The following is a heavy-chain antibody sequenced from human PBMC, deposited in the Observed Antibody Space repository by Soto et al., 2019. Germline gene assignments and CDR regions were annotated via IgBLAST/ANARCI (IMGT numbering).Heavy chain of an antibody. CDR3: AKDQDPYWFGDHTGYYGMDV. V-gene: IGHV3-30*18. J-gene: IGHJ6*02. D-gene: IGHD3-10*01. CDR2: ISYDGSNK. CDR1: GFTFSSYG. Sequence: GGSLRLSCAASGFTFSSYGMHWVRQAPGKGLEWVAVISYDGSNKYYADSVKGRFTISRDNSKNTLYLQMNSLRAEDTAVYYCAKDQDPYWFGDHTGYYGMDVWGQGTTVTVSS.